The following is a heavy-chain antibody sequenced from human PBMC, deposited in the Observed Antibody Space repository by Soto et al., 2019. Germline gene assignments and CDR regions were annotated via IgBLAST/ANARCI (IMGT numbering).Heavy chain of an antibody. Sequence: QVQLVESGGGVVQPGRSLRLSCAASGFTFSSYGMHWVRQAPGKGLEWVAVISYDGSNKYYADSVKGRFTNSRDNSKNALYLQKNSLRAEDTAVYYCARGVKCLDYWGQGNLVTVSS. CDR1: GFTFSSYG. CDR3: ARGVKCLDY. D-gene: IGHD2-2*01. CDR2: ISYDGSNK. V-gene: IGHV3-30*03. J-gene: IGHJ4*02.